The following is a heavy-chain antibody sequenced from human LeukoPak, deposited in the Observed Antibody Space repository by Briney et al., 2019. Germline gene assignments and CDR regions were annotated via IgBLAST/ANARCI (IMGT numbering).Heavy chain of an antibody. J-gene: IGHJ4*01. CDR2: IYYSGST. CDR1: GGSISSYY. Sequence: SETLSLTCTVSGGSISSYYWSWIRQPPGKGPEWIGYIYYSGSTNYNPSLKSRVTISVDTSKNQFSLKLRSVTAADTAVYYCARDGPEGVMVVAPIHYFDYWGQGTLVTVSS. D-gene: IGHD2-15*01. V-gene: IGHV4-59*01. CDR3: ARDGPEGVMVVAPIHYFDY.